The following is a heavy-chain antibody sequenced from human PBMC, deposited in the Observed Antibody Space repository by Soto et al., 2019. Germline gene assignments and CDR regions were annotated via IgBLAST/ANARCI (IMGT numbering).Heavy chain of an antibody. CDR3: ARDFFDQLSFFDY. CDR2: ISSSSSYI. V-gene: IGHV3-21*01. D-gene: IGHD2-2*01. Sequence: GGSLRLSCAASGFTFSSYSMNWVRQAPGKGLEWVSSISSSSSYIYYADSVKGRFTISRDNAKNSLYLQMNSLRAEDTAVYYCARDFFDQLSFFDYWGQGTLVTVSS. J-gene: IGHJ4*02. CDR1: GFTFSSYS.